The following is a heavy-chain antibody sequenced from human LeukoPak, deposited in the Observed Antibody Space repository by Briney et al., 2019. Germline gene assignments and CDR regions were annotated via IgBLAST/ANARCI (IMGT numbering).Heavy chain of an antibody. J-gene: IGHJ3*02. Sequence: SETLSLTCTVSGGSISSYYWSWIRQPAGKGLEWIGRIYTSGSTNYNSSLKSRVTMSVDTSKNQFSLNLSSVTAADTAEYYCAREADYFDSSGDDAFDIWGQGTMVTVSS. V-gene: IGHV4-4*07. CDR1: GGSISSYY. CDR3: AREADYFDSSGDDAFDI. D-gene: IGHD3-22*01. CDR2: IYTSGST.